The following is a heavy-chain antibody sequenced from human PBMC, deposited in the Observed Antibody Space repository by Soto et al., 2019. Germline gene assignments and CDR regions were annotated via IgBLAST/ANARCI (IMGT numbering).Heavy chain of an antibody. D-gene: IGHD2-2*01. CDR3: ARRWGRRYCSSTSCQNWFDP. Sequence: PSETLSLTCAVYGGSFSDYYWSWIRQPPGKGLEWIGEINHSGSTNYNPSLKSRVTISVDTSKNQFSLKLSSVTAADTAVYYCARRWGRRYCSSTSCQNWFDPWGQGTLVTVSS. J-gene: IGHJ5*02. V-gene: IGHV4-34*01. CDR1: GGSFSDYY. CDR2: INHSGST.